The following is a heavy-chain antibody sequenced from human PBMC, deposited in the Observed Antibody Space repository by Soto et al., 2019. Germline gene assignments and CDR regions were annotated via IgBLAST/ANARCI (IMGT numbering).Heavy chain of an antibody. Sequence: QVQLAESGGDLVKPGGSLRLSCVVSGFTLSDYYMTWIRQAPGKGLEWVSYISISGNYTNYADSVKGRFTISRDSTNNSLYLQMNSLRAEDTAVYYCARLHQVHYYTMDVWGQGTTVTVSS. V-gene: IGHV3-11*05. CDR3: ARLHQVHYYTMDV. D-gene: IGHD2-2*01. CDR2: ISISGNYT. J-gene: IGHJ6*02. CDR1: GFTLSDYY.